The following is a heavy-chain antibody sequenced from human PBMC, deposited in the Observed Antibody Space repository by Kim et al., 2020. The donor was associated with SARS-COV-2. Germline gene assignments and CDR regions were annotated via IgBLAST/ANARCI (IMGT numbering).Heavy chain of an antibody. CDR2: IDTNTGNP. J-gene: IGHJ4*02. CDR1: GYTFTKYA. Sequence: ASVKVSCKAFGYTFTKYAINWVRQAPGQGLDWMGWIDTNTGNPTHAQGFTGRFVFSFDSSVRTAYLQISGLKPEYTAIYFCARGDRRDYWGQGTLVTVSS. CDR3: ARGDRRDY. V-gene: IGHV7-4-1*02.